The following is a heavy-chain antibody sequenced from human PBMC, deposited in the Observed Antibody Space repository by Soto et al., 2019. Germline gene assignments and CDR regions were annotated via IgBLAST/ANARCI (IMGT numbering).Heavy chain of an antibody. CDR2: IYPGDSEA. CDR3: ARGGHYYYHYMDV. Sequence: PGESLKISCKVSGYSFISYWIAWVRQMPGKGLEWMGIIYPGDSEAKYSPSFRGQVTISADKSISTAYLQWNSLKTSDTAMYYCARGGHYYYHYMDVWGKGTTVTVSS. J-gene: IGHJ6*03. CDR1: GYSFISYW. V-gene: IGHV5-51*01. D-gene: IGHD3-16*01.